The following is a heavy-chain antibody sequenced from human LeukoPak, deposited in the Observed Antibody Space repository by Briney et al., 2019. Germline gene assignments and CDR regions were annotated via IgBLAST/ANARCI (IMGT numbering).Heavy chain of an antibody. V-gene: IGHV4-38-2*01. CDR1: GYSISSGYY. CDR3: ARGTTMVTSAFDI. D-gene: IGHD5-18*01. J-gene: IGHJ3*02. Sequence: SETLSLTCAVSGYSISSGYYWGWIRQPPGKGLEWIGSIYHSGSTYYNPSLKSRVTISVDTSKNQFSLKPSSVTAADTAVYYCARGTTMVTSAFDIWGQGTMVTVSS. CDR2: IYHSGST.